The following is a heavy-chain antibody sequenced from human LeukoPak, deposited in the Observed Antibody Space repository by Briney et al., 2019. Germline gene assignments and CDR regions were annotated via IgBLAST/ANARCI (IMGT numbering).Heavy chain of an antibody. CDR2: ISSSSSTI. CDR1: GFTFSSYS. D-gene: IGHD2-2*01. Sequence: PGGSLRLSCAASGFTFSSYSMNWVRQAPGKGLEWVSHISSSSSTIYYADSVKGRFTISRDNGKNSLYLQMNSLRAEDTALYYCAKDKDQDIVVVPAATSINYYYMDVWGKGTTVTVSS. J-gene: IGHJ6*03. CDR3: AKDKDQDIVVVPAATSINYYYMDV. V-gene: IGHV3-48*01.